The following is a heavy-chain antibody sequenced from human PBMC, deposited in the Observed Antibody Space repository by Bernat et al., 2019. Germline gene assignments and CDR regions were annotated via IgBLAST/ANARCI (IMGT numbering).Heavy chain of an antibody. CDR2: ISYDGSNK. Sequence: QVQLVDSGGGVGQPGRSLRLSCAASGFTFSSYGMHWVRQAPGKGLEWVAVISYDGSNKYYADSVKGRFTISRDNSKNTLYLQMNSLRAEDTAVYYCAKWGRTYYYDSSGYSRFDYWGQGTLVTVSS. V-gene: IGHV3-30*18. J-gene: IGHJ4*02. D-gene: IGHD3-22*01. CDR1: GFTFSSYG. CDR3: AKWGRTYYYDSSGYSRFDY.